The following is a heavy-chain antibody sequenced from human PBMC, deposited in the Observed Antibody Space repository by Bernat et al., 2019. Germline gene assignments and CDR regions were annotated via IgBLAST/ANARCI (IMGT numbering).Heavy chain of an antibody. D-gene: IGHD1-26*01. V-gene: IGHV3-21*01. Sequence: EVQLVESGGGLVKPGGSLRLSCAASGFTFSSYSMNWVRQAPGKGLGWVSSISSSSSYIYYADSVKGRFTISRDNAKNSLYLQMNSLRAEDTAVYYCAREGSRGSYYLNWGQGTLVTVSS. CDR3: AREGSRGSYYLN. CDR2: ISSSSSYI. J-gene: IGHJ4*02. CDR1: GFTFSSYS.